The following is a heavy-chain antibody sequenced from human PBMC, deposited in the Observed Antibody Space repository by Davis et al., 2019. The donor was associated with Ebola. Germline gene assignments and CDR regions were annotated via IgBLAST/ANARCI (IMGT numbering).Heavy chain of an antibody. D-gene: IGHD6-13*01. CDR2: IWYDGSNK. CDR3: ARGYGIAAAGTFDY. V-gene: IGHV3-33*01. Sequence: GGSLRLSCAASGFTFSSYGMHWVRQAPGKGLEWVAVIWYDGSNKYYADSVKGRFTISRDNSKNTLYLQMNSLRAEDTAVYYCARGYGIAAAGTFDYWGQGTLVTVSS. J-gene: IGHJ4*02. CDR1: GFTFSSYG.